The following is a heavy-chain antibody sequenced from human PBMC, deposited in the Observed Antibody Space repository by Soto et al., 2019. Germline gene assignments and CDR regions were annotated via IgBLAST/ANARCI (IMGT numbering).Heavy chain of an antibody. CDR2: IIPYYNTL. D-gene: IGHD6-13*01. J-gene: IGHJ4*02. CDR3: ASGASRWYPYFFDS. Sequence: QAQVVQSGAEVRKPGSSVKLSCKASEGTFNSYAIAWVRQAPGQGLEWMGGIIPYYNTLNYAQKFQDRVTITADDSTNTVYMELSSPRSDDTAVYFCASGASRWYPYFFDSWDQGTLVTVSS. V-gene: IGHV1-69*01. CDR1: EGTFNSYA.